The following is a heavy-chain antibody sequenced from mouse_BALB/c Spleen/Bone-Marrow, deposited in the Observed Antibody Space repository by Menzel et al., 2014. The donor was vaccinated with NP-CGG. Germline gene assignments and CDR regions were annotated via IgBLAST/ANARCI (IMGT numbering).Heavy chain of an antibody. V-gene: IGHV1-20*02. D-gene: IGHD1-1*01. CDR1: GYSFTGYF. J-gene: IGHJ2*01. CDR3: AKSGYYGSSYFDY. CDR2: INLYNGDT. Sequence: VRVKQSGPELVKPGASVMISCKASGYSFTGYFMNWVMQSHGKSLEWIGRINLYNGDTFNNQKFKGKATLTVDKSSSTAHMELRSLASEDSAVYYCAKSGYYGSSYFDYWGQGTTLTVSS.